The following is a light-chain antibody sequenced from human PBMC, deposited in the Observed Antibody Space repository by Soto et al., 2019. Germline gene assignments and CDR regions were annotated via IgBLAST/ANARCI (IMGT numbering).Light chain of an antibody. Sequence: DIVMTQSPDSLAVSLGDRVTITCKSSQIVFYRSTKNHHISWYQQKLGQPPKLLIYCASTLQSGVPERFSGSGSGTDFTLTISGLQPEDEAGYYCHQHFSPPWTFGQGTKLEIK. V-gene: IGKV4-1*01. CDR2: CAS. CDR3: HQHFSPPWT. J-gene: IGKJ1*01. CDR1: QIVFYRSTKNHH.